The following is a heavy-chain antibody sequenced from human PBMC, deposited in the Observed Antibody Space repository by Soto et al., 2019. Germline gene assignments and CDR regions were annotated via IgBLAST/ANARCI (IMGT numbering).Heavy chain of an antibody. CDR1: GFSLTTAGVG. CDR3: AHRVLRTVFGLVTTTAIYFDF. CDR2: TYWDDDK. J-gene: IGHJ4*02. D-gene: IGHD3-3*01. Sequence: QMTLKECGPMQWKPRQPLPLTCTFSGFSLTTAGVGGGWIRQSPGKAPEWLPLTYWDDDKRYSPSLKTRLTVTKDTAKNQVVLTMADLDPADTGTYYCAHRVLRTVFGLVTTTAIYFDFWGQGTPVAVSS. V-gene: IGHV2-5*02.